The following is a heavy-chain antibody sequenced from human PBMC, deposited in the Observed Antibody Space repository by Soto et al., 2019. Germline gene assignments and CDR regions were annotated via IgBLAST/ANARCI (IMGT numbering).Heavy chain of an antibody. CDR3: ARGVGDSSSWYYRLDY. V-gene: IGHV1-8*01. D-gene: IGHD6-13*01. CDR2: MNPNSGNT. J-gene: IGHJ4*02. Sequence: QVQLVQSGAEVKKPGASVKVSCKASGYTFTSYDINWVRQATGQGLEWMGWMNPNSGNTGYAQKFQGRVTMTRNTSMSTADMELSSLRSEDTAVYYCARGVGDSSSWYYRLDYWGQGTLVTVSS. CDR1: GYTFTSYD.